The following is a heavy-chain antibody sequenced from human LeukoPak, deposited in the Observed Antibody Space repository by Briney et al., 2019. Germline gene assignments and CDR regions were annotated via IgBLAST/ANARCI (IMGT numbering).Heavy chain of an antibody. J-gene: IGHJ6*03. D-gene: IGHD3-3*01. CDR2: INHSGST. CDR1: GGSFSGYY. Sequence: SETLSLTCAVYGGSFSGYYWSWIRQPPGKGLEWIGEINHSGSTNYNPSLKSRVTISVDTSKNQFCLKLSSVTAADTAVYYCARGYDFWSGYYGYYYYMDVWGKGTTVTVSS. V-gene: IGHV4-34*01. CDR3: ARGYDFWSGYYGYYYYMDV.